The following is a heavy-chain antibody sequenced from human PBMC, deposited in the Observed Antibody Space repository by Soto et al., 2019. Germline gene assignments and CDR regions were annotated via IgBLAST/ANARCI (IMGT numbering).Heavy chain of an antibody. CDR1: GFSLSTSGVG. CDR3: ARRRGYNWNNPAFDY. CDR2: IYWNDDK. V-gene: IGHV2-5*01. D-gene: IGHD1-20*01. J-gene: IGHJ4*02. Sequence: QITLKESGPALVKPTQPLTLTCTFSGFSLSTSGVGVGWIRQPPGKAREWLALIYWNDDKKYSPSLKSRLGITKDTFRNQVVLTMTNVDPLDTATYYCARRRGYNWNNPAFDYWGQGALVTVSS.